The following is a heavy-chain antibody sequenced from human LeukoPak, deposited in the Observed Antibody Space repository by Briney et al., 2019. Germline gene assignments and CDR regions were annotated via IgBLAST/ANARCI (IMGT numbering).Heavy chain of an antibody. D-gene: IGHD6-13*01. Sequence: PGGSLRLSCAASGFTFSTSSMNWVRQAPGKGLEWVSPIGGSSTSIFYAGSVKGRFTISRDNAKNSLYLQMNSLRAEDTAVYYCARIAAAGPWGQGTLVTVSS. CDR2: IGGSSTSI. J-gene: IGHJ4*02. CDR1: GFTFSTSS. V-gene: IGHV3-21*06. CDR3: ARIAAAGP.